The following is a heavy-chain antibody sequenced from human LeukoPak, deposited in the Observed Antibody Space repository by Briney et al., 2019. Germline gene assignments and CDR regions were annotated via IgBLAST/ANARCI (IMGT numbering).Heavy chain of an antibody. Sequence: GGSLRLSCAASGFIFSNYAMHWVRQAPGKGLEWVAVVSSDGNSKYYADSMKGRFTISRDNSKNTLYLQINSLRADDTAVFYCAKDGGRAAAGTVDSWGQGALVTVSS. CDR2: VSSDGNSK. CDR1: GFIFSNYA. D-gene: IGHD6-13*01. V-gene: IGHV3-30*18. J-gene: IGHJ4*02. CDR3: AKDGGRAAAGTVDS.